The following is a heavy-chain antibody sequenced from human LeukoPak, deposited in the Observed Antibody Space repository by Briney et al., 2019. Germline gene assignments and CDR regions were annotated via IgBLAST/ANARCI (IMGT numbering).Heavy chain of an antibody. CDR2: IDTSGSAT. CDR3: ARDLGSYFDWSLDG. J-gene: IGHJ4*02. V-gene: IGHV3-23*01. Sequence: GGSLRPSCAASGFTFSSHGMSWVRRAPGKGLEWVSAIDTSGSATYHADSVKGRFTISRDNSKNTLYLQMNSLRAEDTAVYYCARDLGSYFDWSLDGWGQGTLVTVSS. CDR1: GFTFSSHG. D-gene: IGHD3-9*01.